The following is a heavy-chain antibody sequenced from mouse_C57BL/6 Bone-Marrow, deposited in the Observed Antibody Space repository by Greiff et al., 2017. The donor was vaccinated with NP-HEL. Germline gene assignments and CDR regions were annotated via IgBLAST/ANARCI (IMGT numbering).Heavy chain of an antibody. CDR1: GFTFSDAW. CDR2: IRNKANNHAT. CDR3: TRRGGSSPWFAY. V-gene: IGHV6-6*01. D-gene: IGHD1-1*01. Sequence: EVKLMESGGGLVQPGGSMKLSCAASGFTFSDAWMDWVRQSPEKGLEWVAEIRNKANNHATYYAESVKGRFTISRDDSKSSVYLQMNSLRAEDTGIYYCTRRGGSSPWFAYWGQGTLVTVSA. J-gene: IGHJ3*01.